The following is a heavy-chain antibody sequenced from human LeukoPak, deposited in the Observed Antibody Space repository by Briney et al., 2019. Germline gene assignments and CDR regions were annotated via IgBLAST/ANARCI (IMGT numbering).Heavy chain of an antibody. D-gene: IGHD1-1*01. V-gene: IGHV3-23*01. J-gene: IGHJ4*02. CDR1: GFTFTNYA. CDR3: AKDASTTNNFYFFDY. Sequence: PGGSLRLSCAASGFTFTNYAMTWVRQAPGKGLEWISGISKSGDITFYADSVKGRFTISRGTSKSAVYLQMNNLRAEDTAIYYCAKDASTTNNFYFFDYWGQGALATVSS. CDR2: ISKSGDIT.